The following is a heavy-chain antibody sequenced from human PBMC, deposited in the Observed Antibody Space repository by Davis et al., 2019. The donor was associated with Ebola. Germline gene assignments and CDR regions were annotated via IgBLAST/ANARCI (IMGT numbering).Heavy chain of an antibody. J-gene: IGHJ3*02. CDR3: ARDVTYYFDSSGYYTAPNDAFDI. Sequence: AGALTLSCAASGFTFSSYSMSWVRQAPGKGLEWVANIKQDGSEKYHVDSVKGRFTSPRDDSKNTPYLQMNSLRAEDKAVYYCARDVTYYFDSSGYYTAPNDAFDIWGQGTMVTVSS. CDR2: IKQDGSEK. CDR1: GFTFSSYS. V-gene: IGHV3-7*01. D-gene: IGHD3-22*01.